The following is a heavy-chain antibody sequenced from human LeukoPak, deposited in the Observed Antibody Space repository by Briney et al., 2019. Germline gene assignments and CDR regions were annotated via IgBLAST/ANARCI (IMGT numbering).Heavy chain of an antibody. J-gene: IGHJ4*02. CDR3: ARDRGYLLDY. V-gene: IGHV3-48*01. CDR2: ISSSSSTI. CDR1: GFTFSSYS. D-gene: IGHD5-12*01. Sequence: PGGSLRLSCAASGFTFSSYSMTWVRQAPGKGLEWVSYISSSSSTIYYADSVKGRFTISRDNAKNSLYLQMNSLRAEDTAVYYCARDRGYLLDYWGQGTLVTVSS.